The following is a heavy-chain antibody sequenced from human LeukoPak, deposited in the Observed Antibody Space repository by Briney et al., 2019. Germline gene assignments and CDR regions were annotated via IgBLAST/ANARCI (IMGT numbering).Heavy chain of an antibody. V-gene: IGHV4-4*02. Sequence: PSETLSLTCAVSGGSTSSSNWWSWVRQPPGKGLEWIGEIYHSGSTNYNPSLKSRVTISVDKSKNQFSLKLSSVTAADTAVYYCARDLIAAAGFDYWGQGTLVTVSS. J-gene: IGHJ4*02. CDR1: GGSTSSSNW. CDR3: ARDLIAAAGFDY. CDR2: IYHSGST. D-gene: IGHD6-13*01.